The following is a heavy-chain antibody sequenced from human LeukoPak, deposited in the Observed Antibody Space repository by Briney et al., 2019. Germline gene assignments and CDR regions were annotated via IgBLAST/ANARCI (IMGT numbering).Heavy chain of an antibody. V-gene: IGHV3-7*01. Sequence: GGSLRLYCAASGFTFSSYWMTWVRQAPGKGLEWVANIKEDGSEKYYVDSVKGRFTISRDNAKNSLYLQMNSLTADDTAVYFCARNYFDYWGQGTLVTVSS. CDR2: IKEDGSEK. J-gene: IGHJ4*02. CDR1: GFTFSSYW. CDR3: ARNYFDY.